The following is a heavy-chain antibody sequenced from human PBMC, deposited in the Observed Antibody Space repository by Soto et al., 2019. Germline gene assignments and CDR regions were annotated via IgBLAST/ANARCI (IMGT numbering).Heavy chain of an antibody. CDR2: ISAYNGNT. V-gene: IGHV1-18*01. J-gene: IGHJ4*02. CDR1: GYTFTSYG. CDR3: ARGYYGSGSLD. Sequence: QVQLVQSGAEVKKPGASVKVSCKASGYTFTSYGISWVRQAPGQGLEWMGWISAYNGNTNYVQKLQGRVTMTTDTADSTADMELRSLSSGATAVFYCARGYYGSGSLDWGQGTLVTVSS. D-gene: IGHD3-10*01.